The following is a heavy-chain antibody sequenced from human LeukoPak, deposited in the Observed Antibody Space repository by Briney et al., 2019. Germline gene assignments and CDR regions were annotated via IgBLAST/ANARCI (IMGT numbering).Heavy chain of an antibody. CDR1: GGSISNYY. V-gene: IGHV4-59*01. D-gene: IGHD3-10*01. J-gene: IGHJ4*02. Sequence: LSETLSLTCTVSGGSISNYYWSWIRQPPGKGLEWIGYIYHSGSVNYNPSLKSRVTISVDTTNNQFSLKLNSVTAADTAVYYCARGGGFGSPPAYWGQGTLVTVSS. CDR3: ARGGGFGSPPAY. CDR2: IYHSGSV.